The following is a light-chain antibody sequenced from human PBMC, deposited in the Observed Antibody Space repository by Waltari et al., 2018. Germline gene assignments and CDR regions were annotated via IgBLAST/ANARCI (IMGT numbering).Light chain of an antibody. Sequence: QSALTQPASLSGSPGQSITISCTGPSSDVDGYHYVSWYQHHPGKAPKLMIYEVTNRPSGVSNRFSGSRSGNTASLTISGLQAEDEADYYCTSYISSSIVIFGGGTKLTVL. V-gene: IGLV2-14*01. CDR1: SSDVDGYHY. J-gene: IGLJ2*01. CDR3: TSYISSSIVI. CDR2: EVT.